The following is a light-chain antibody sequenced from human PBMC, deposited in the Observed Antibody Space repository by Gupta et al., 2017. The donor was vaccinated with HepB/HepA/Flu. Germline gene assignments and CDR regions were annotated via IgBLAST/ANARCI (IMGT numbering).Light chain of an antibody. V-gene: IGKV3-20*01. J-gene: IGKJ2*04. CDR1: QSVSSSY. CDR2: GAS. CDR3: QREGSSPCS. Sequence: ILFTQSPGTLSLSPGERATLSCRASQSVSSSYLAWQQQKPGQAPRLLIYGASSTATGLPDRFSGSGSAADFTLTISRLDPEDFAVYCCQREGSSPCSFGQGTKLEMK.